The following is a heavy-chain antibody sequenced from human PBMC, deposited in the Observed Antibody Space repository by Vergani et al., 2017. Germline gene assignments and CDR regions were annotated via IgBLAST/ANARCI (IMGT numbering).Heavy chain of an antibody. V-gene: IGHV4-39*07. CDR3: ARGRRFPTSRYSGNYFDY. CDR2: IYYSGST. CDR1: GGSISSSSYY. J-gene: IGHJ4*02. Sequence: QLQLQESGPGLVKPSETLSLTCTVSGGSISSSSYYWGWIRQPPGKGLEWIGYIYYSGSTYYNPSLKSRVTISVDTSKNQFPLKLSSVTAADTAVYYCARGRRFPTSRYSGNYFDYWGQGTLVTVSS. D-gene: IGHD5-12*01.